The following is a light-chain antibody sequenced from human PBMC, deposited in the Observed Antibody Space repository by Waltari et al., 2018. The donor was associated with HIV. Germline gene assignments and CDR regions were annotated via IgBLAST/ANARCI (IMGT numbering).Light chain of an antibody. J-gene: IGLJ3*02. V-gene: IGLV2-14*03. CDR2: SVN. CDR3: SSYTSPNNLL. Sequence: QSALTQPASVSAFPGQSITISCTGNTTDISSYDFVSGYPQDPGTAPPLVMYSVNTRPSEILSRFAGVKSGNTASRRISGLRFEDEAEYFCSSYTSPNNLLFGGGTKLTV. CDR1: TTDISSYDF.